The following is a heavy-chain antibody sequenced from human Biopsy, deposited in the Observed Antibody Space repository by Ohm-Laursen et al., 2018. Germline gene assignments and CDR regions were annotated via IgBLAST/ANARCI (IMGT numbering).Heavy chain of an antibody. J-gene: IGHJ4*02. CDR2: INPSGSTT. D-gene: IGHD6-19*01. CDR3: ARNTGWYGDLYYFDY. Sequence: ALVKVSCKASGYSFTSYYMHWVRQAPGQGLEWMGMINPSGSTTSYPQMFQGRVTMTRDTSKSTVYMELSSLRSADTAVYFCARNTGWYGDLYYFDYWGQGTLVTVSS. V-gene: IGHV1-46*01. CDR1: GYSFTSYY.